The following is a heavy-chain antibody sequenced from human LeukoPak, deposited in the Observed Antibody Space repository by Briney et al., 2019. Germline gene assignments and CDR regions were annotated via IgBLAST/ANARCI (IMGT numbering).Heavy chain of an antibody. CDR1: GFTFSNYA. J-gene: IGHJ4*02. Sequence: HPGGSLRLSCAAAGFTFSNYAMTWARQAPGRGLEWVSSISGSGGSTYYADSVKGRFTISRDNSKNTLYLQMYSLRAEDTAVYYCAKVEGASKASVYWGQGALVTVSS. CDR3: AKVEGASKASVY. V-gene: IGHV3-23*01. D-gene: IGHD1-1*01. CDR2: ISGSGGST.